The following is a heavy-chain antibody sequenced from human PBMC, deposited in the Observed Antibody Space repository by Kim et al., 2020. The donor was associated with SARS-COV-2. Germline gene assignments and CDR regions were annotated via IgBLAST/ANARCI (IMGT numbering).Heavy chain of an antibody. D-gene: IGHD3-22*01. CDR1: GFTFSSYS. Sequence: GGSLRLSCAASGFTFSSYSMNWVRQTPGKGLEWVSSISSSSSYIYNADSVKGRFTISRDNAKNSLYLQMNSLRAEDTAVYYCARDRYYYDSSGYYLDAFDIWGHGAMVTVSS. J-gene: IGHJ3*02. CDR3: ARDRYYYDSSGYYLDAFDI. CDR2: ISSSSSYI. V-gene: IGHV3-21*01.